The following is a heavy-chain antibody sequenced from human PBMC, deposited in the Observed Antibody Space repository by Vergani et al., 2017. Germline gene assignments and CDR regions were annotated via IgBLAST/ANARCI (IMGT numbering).Heavy chain of an antibody. CDR1: GGTFSSYA. CDR2: MNPNSGNT. V-gene: IGHV1-8*02. J-gene: IGHJ4*02. D-gene: IGHD6-13*01. Sequence: QVQLVQSGAEVKKPGSSVKVSCKASGGTFSSYAISWVRQAPGQGLEWMGGMNPNSGNTGYAQKFQGRVTMTRKTSISTAYMELSSLRSDDTAVYYCVTGRGIYWGQGTLVTVSS. CDR3: VTGRGIY.